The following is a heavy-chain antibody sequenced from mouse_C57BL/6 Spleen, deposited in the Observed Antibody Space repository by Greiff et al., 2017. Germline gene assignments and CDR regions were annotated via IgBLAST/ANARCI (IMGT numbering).Heavy chain of an antibody. CDR3: ARELTTGYYFDY. J-gene: IGHJ2*01. D-gene: IGHD1-1*01. V-gene: IGHV3-6*01. Sequence: ESGPGLVKPSQSLSLTCSVTGYSITSGYYWNWIRQFPGNKLEWMGYISYDGSNNYNPSLKNRISITRDTSKYQFFLKLNSVTTEDTATYYCARELTTGYYFDYWGQGTTLTVSS. CDR1: GYSITSGYY. CDR2: ISYDGSN.